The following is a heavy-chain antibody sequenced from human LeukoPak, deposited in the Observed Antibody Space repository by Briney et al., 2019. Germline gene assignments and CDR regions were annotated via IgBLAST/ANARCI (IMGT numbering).Heavy chain of an antibody. Sequence: PGGSLSLPCSVSGFPYCNIHLPGARQAPGKGLEWVSSISDSGGIRWYAYSVKGRFTISRDNSENTLYLLMNTLTADDTAVYVCARHLRGAYGQDYWGQGTLITVSS. J-gene: IGHJ4*02. D-gene: IGHD3-16*01. CDR1: GFPYCNIH. CDR3: ARHLRGAYGQDY. V-gene: IGHV3-23*01. CDR2: ISDSGGIR.